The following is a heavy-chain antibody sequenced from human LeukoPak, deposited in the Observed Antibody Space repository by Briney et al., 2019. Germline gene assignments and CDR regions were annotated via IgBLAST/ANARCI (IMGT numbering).Heavy chain of an antibody. J-gene: IGHJ3*01. D-gene: IGHD4-11*01. CDR1: GGTFNTHG. CDR2: IIPIYNTA. CDR3: ARDTTITTDAFDL. V-gene: IGHV1-69*13. Sequence: SVKVSCKASGGTFNTHGITWVRQAPGQGLEWLGGIIPIYNTAKYAQKFQGRVTITADESTSTAYMELSSLRSEDTAVYYCARDTTITTDAFDLWGQGTLVTVSP.